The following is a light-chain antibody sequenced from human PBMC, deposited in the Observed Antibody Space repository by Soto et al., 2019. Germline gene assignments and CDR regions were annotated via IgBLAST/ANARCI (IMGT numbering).Light chain of an antibody. CDR3: QQYNNWPPFT. Sequence: LMAQSPATLSVSPVERPALSCGASQSVSTNLAWYQQKPAQPPRLLIYFASTRATAVPARFTAGGSGTEFTLTISSLQSDDFAVYYCQQYNNWPPFTFGGGTKVDIK. J-gene: IGKJ4*01. CDR2: FAS. CDR1: QSVSTN. V-gene: IGKV3-15*01.